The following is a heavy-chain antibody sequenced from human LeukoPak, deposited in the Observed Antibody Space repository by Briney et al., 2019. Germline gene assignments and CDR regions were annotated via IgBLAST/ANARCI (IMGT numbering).Heavy chain of an antibody. CDR2: INCNGGST. CDR1: GFTFDDYG. Sequence: AESLTLSCAVSGFTFDDYGLSWVRQAPGKGLEWVGGINCNGGSTVYADAVKGRFTISRDNAKNSLYLQTNSLRAEDTALYYWARLGDDCSSTSCYRLIDYWGQGTLVTVSS. CDR3: ARLGDDCSSTSCYRLIDY. J-gene: IGHJ4*02. V-gene: IGHV3-20*04. D-gene: IGHD2-2*01.